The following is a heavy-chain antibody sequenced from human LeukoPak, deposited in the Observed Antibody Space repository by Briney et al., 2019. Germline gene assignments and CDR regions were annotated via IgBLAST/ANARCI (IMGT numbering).Heavy chain of an antibody. Sequence: ASVKVSCKASGYTFTSYGISWVRQAPGQGLEWMGWISAYNGNTNYAQKLQGRVTMTTDTSTSTAYMELRSLRSDDTAVHYCARDRAYYGSGSYSPISLYYYYGMDVWGQGTTVTVSS. J-gene: IGHJ6*02. CDR1: GYTFTSYG. V-gene: IGHV1-18*01. CDR3: ARDRAYYGSGSYSPISLYYYYGMDV. D-gene: IGHD3-10*01. CDR2: ISAYNGNT.